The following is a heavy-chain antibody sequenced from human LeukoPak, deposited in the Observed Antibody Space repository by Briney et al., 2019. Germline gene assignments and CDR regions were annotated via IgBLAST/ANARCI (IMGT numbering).Heavy chain of an antibody. D-gene: IGHD5-18*01. J-gene: IGHJ4*02. V-gene: IGHV3-23*01. Sequence: QPGGSLRLSCAASGFTFSTYALSWVRQAPGKGLEWVSTISNTNNKTYYAGSVKGRFTISRDNSKNTLYLHMNSLSVEDTAVYYCAKGIQPWLIEYWGQGTLVTVSS. CDR1: GFTFSTYA. CDR3: AKGIQPWLIEY. CDR2: ISNTNNKT.